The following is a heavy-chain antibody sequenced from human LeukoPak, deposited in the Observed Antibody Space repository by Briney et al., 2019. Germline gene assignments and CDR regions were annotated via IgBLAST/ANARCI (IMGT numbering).Heavy chain of an antibody. Sequence: PSETLSLTCTVSGGSISNYYWSWIRQPPGKGLEWIGYIYNSGSINYNPSLKSRVNISVDTSKNQFSLRLTSVSAADTAVYYCARGFDSKSTYFDYWGQGTLLTVSS. J-gene: IGHJ4*02. CDR3: ARGFDSKSTYFDY. D-gene: IGHD5-12*01. V-gene: IGHV4-59*01. CDR1: GGSISNYY. CDR2: IYNSGSI.